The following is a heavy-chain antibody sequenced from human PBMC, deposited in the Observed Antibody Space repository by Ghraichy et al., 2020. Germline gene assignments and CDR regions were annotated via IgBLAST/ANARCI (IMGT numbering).Heavy chain of an antibody. CDR1: GFSFRDYM. CDR3: ATRKVVVAPPDY. CDR2: ITYTSDRT. D-gene: IGHD3-22*01. V-gene: IGHV3-23*01. Sequence: LSLTCATSGFSFRDYMMSWVRQAPGKGLEWVSAITYTSDRTYYADSVKGRFTISRDNSKNTLYLQMNNLRADDTAIYYCATRKVVVAPPDYLGQGTLVAFSS. J-gene: IGHJ4*02.